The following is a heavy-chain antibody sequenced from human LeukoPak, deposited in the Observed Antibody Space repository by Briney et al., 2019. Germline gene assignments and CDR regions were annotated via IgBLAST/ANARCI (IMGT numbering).Heavy chain of an antibody. D-gene: IGHD6-19*01. V-gene: IGHV3-23*01. CDR3: AKPISGGLAVTADWFHP. Sequence: TGGSLRLSCTASGFAFSVYAMSWLRQPPGKGLEWVSTINANSGTTSYAASVRGRFTISRDNSKNTLYLQLNPLRADDTATYYCAKPISGGLAVTADWFHPWGQGTLVVVSS. J-gene: IGHJ5*01. CDR1: GFAFSVYA. CDR2: INANSGTT.